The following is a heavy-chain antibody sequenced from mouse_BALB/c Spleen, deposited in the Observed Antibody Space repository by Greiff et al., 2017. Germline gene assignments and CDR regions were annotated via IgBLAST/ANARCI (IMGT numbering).Heavy chain of an antibody. D-gene: IGHD2-4*01. CDR3: ARAGYDYDETFAY. CDR2: IDPENGNT. Sequence: EVKLVESGAELVRPGALVKLSCKASGFNIKDYYMHWVKQRPEQGLEWIGWIDPENGNTIYDPKFQGKASITADTSSNTAYLQLSSLTSEDTAVYYCARAGYDYDETFAYWGQGTLVTVSA. CDR1: GFNIKDYY. V-gene: IGHV14-1*02. J-gene: IGHJ3*01.